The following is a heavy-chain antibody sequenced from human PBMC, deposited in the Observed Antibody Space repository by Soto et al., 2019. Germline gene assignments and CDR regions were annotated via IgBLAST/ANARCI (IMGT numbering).Heavy chain of an antibody. CDR1: GYTFTGYY. CDR2: INPNSGGT. V-gene: IGHV1-2*02. D-gene: IGHD2-2*01. CDR3: AREIVVVPAAMRQYAFDI. J-gene: IGHJ3*02. Sequence: ASVKVSCKASGYTFTGYYMHWVRQAPGQGLEWMGWINPNSGGTNYAQKFQGRVTMTRDTSISTAYIELSRLRSDDTAVYYCAREIVVVPAAMRQYAFDIWGQGTMVTVSS.